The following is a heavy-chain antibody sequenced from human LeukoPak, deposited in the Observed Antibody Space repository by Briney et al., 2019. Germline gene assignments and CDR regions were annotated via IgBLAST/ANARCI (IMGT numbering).Heavy chain of an antibody. CDR3: ARGNPSSAEDY. Sequence: SQTLSLTCTVSGGSISSYYWSWIRQHPGKGLEWIGYIYYSGSTYYNPSLKSRATISVDTSKNQFSLKLSSVTAADTAVYYCARGNPSSAEDYWGQGTLVTVSS. CDR2: IYYSGST. D-gene: IGHD3-3*01. CDR1: GGSISSYY. V-gene: IGHV4-31*03. J-gene: IGHJ4*02.